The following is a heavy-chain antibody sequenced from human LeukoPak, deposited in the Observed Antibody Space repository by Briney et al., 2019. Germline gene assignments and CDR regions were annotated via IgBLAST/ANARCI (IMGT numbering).Heavy chain of an antibody. CDR3: ARVWGYYYVNSGPESAFDI. Sequence: PSETLSLTCTVSGGSISSSSYYWGWIRQPPGKGLEWIGSIYYSGSTYYNPSLKSRVTISVDTSKNQFSLKLSSVTAADTAVYYCARVWGYYYVNSGPESAFDIWGRGTMLTVSS. J-gene: IGHJ3*02. CDR2: IYYSGST. D-gene: IGHD3-10*02. CDR1: GGSISSSSYY. V-gene: IGHV4-39*01.